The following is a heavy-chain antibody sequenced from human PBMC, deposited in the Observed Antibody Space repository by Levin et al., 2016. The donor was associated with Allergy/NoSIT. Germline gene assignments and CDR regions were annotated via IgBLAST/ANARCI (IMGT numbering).Heavy chain of an antibody. CDR1: GYIFTSYG. CDR2: ISADNDNT. CDR3: ARDTSTTTYTGGAFDI. J-gene: IGHJ3*02. D-gene: IGHD2-2*01. Sequence: ASVKVSCKASGYIFTSYGISWVRQAPGQGLEWMGWISADNDNTDFAQNLQGRVTMTTDTSTSTAYMELGSLRSDDTAIYYCARDTSTTTYTGGAFDIWGQGTMVTVSS. V-gene: IGHV1-18*01.